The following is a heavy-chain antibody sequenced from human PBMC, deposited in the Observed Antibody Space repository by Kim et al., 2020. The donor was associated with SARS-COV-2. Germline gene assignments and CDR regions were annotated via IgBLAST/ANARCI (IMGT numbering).Heavy chain of an antibody. J-gene: IGHJ4*02. V-gene: IGHV4-31*03. Sequence: SETLSLTCTVSGGSISSGGYYWSWIRQHPGKGLEWIGYIYYSGSTYYNPSLKSRVTISVDTSKNQFSLKLSSVTAADTAAYYCARDTLYRDSSGYSSTIDYWGQGTLVTVSS. CDR3: ARDTLYRDSSGYSSTIDY. D-gene: IGHD3-22*01. CDR2: IYYSGST. CDR1: GGSISSGGYY.